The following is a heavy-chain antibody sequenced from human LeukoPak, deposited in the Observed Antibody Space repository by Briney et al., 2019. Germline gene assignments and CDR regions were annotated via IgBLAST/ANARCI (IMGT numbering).Heavy chain of an antibody. CDR2: INHSGST. D-gene: IGHD5-24*01. Sequence: SETLSLTCAVYGGPFSDYYWSWIRQPPGKGLEWLGKINHSGSTNYSPSLKSRVTISIDTSKNQFSLKLNSMTAADTAVYYCARGEGARDGYNYEGPFYFDYWGQGTLVTVSS. V-gene: IGHV4-34*01. J-gene: IGHJ4*02. CDR1: GGPFSDYY. CDR3: ARGEGARDGYNYEGPFYFDY.